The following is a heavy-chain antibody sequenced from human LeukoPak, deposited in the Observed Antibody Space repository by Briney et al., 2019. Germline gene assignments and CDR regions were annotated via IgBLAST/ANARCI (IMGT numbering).Heavy chain of an antibody. CDR2: IYYSGST. CDR1: GGSISSSSYY. J-gene: IGHJ5*02. Sequence: PSETLSLTCTVSGGSISSSSYYWGWIRQPPGKGLEWLGSIYYSGSTYYNPSLKSRVTISVDTSKNQFSLKLSSVTAADTAVYYCARHLSYVDIVVVPADNWFDPWGQGTLVTVSS. V-gene: IGHV4-39*01. CDR3: ARHLSYVDIVVVPADNWFDP. D-gene: IGHD2-2*03.